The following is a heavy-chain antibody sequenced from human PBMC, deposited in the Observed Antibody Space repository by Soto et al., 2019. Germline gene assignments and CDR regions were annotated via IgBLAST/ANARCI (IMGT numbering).Heavy chain of an antibody. D-gene: IGHD3-10*01. Sequence: QVQLVQSGAEVKKPGASVKVSCKASGYTFTSYDINWVRQATGQGLEWMGWMNPNSGNTGYAQKFQGRVTMTRNTSISTAYMELSSLRSEDTAVYYCARLAYYYVSGSYFYYYYYMDVWGKGTTVTVSS. CDR2: MNPNSGNT. J-gene: IGHJ6*03. CDR1: GYTFTSYD. V-gene: IGHV1-8*01. CDR3: ARLAYYYVSGSYFYYYYYMDV.